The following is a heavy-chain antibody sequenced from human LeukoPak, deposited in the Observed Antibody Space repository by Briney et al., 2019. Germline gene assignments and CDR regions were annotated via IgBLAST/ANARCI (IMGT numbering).Heavy chain of an antibody. D-gene: IGHD1-1*01. V-gene: IGHV3-53*01. Sequence: GGSLRLSCAASGFTVSSNYMSWIRQAPGKGLEWVSVIFSGGTTYYADSVKGRFTISRDNSKNTLYLQMYSLRAEDTAVYYCVRDAGTPLNYWGQGTLVTVSS. CDR2: IFSGGTT. J-gene: IGHJ4*02. CDR3: VRDAGTPLNY. CDR1: GFTVSSNY.